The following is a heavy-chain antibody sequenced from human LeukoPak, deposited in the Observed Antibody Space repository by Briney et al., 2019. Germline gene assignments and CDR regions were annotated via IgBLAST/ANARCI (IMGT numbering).Heavy chain of an antibody. Sequence: ASVKVSCKASGGTFSSYAISWVRQAPGQGLEWMGGIIPIFGTANYAQKFQGRVTITADKSTSTAYMELSSLRSEDTAVYYCAGYDYVWGSYRSQQLDYWGQGTLVTVSS. D-gene: IGHD3-16*02. CDR1: GGTFSSYA. CDR2: IIPIFGTA. CDR3: AGYDYVWGSYRSQQLDY. V-gene: IGHV1-69*06. J-gene: IGHJ4*02.